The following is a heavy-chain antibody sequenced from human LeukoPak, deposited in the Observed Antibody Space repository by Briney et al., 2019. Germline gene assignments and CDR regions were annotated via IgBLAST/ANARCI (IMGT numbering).Heavy chain of an antibody. J-gene: IGHJ4*02. CDR2: ISSNGGST. CDR3: ARDPLYYDSSGFYPPPDY. D-gene: IGHD3-22*01. CDR1: GFTFSSYA. V-gene: IGHV3-64*04. Sequence: HPGGSLRLSCSASGFTFSSYAMHWVRQAPGKGLEYVSAISSNGGSTYYADSVKGRFTISRDNSKNTLYLQMNSLRAEDTAVYYCARDPLYYDSSGFYPPPDYWGQGTLVTVSS.